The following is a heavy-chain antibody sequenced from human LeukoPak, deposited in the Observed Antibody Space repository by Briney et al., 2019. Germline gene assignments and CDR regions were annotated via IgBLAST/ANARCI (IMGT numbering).Heavy chain of an antibody. D-gene: IGHD1-26*01. J-gene: IGHJ4*02. CDR2: NSYDGSNT. V-gene: IGHV3-30-3*01. CDR1: GFTFSTYA. Sequence: GGSLRLSCAASGFTFSTYAIHWVRRAPGKGLEWVAVNSYDGSNTYYADSVKGRFTISRDNSKNTLYLQMTSLRAEDTAVYYCARDSGAGWELPKYYFDYWGQGTLVTVSS. CDR3: ARDSGAGWELPKYYFDY.